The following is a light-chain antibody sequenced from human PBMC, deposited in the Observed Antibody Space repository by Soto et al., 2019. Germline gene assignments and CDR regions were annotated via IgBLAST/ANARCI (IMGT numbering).Light chain of an antibody. CDR1: QSLLHSNGYNY. CDR3: MQALHTPYT. V-gene: IGKV2-28*01. J-gene: IGKJ2*01. Sequence: DIVMTQSPLSLPVTPGEPASISCRSSQSLLHSNGYNYLDWYLQKPGQSPQLLIYLGSNRASGVSDRFRGSGSGTDFTLKISRVEAEDVGVYYCMQALHTPYTFGQGTKLEIK. CDR2: LGS.